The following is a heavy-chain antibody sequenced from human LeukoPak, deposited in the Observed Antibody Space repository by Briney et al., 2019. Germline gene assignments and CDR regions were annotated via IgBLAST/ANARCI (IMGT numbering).Heavy chain of an antibody. D-gene: IGHD1-1*01. CDR3: ARRTTGTGPFDY. CDR1: GGSISSHY. CDR2: IYYSGST. Sequence: SETLSLTCTVSGGSISSHYWSWIRQPPGKGLEWIGYIYYSGSTDYSPSLKSRVTISVDTSKNQFSLKLSSVTAADTAVYYCARRTTGTGPFDYWGQGTLVTVSS. J-gene: IGHJ4*02. V-gene: IGHV4-59*08.